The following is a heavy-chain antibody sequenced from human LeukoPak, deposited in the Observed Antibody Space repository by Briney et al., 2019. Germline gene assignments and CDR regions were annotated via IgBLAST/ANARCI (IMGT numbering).Heavy chain of an antibody. D-gene: IGHD2-15*01. Sequence: GGSLRLSCAASGFTFSDYYMSWIRQAPGKGLEWVSYISSSGSTIYYADSVKGRFTISRDNAKNSLYLQMNSLRAEDTAVYYCARRAGYCSGGSCYYYYYMDVWGKGTTVTISS. V-gene: IGHV3-11*01. J-gene: IGHJ6*03. CDR1: GFTFSDYY. CDR2: ISSSGSTI. CDR3: ARRAGYCSGGSCYYYYYMDV.